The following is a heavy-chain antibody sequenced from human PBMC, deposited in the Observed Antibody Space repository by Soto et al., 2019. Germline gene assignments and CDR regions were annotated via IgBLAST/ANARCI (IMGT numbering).Heavy chain of an antibody. V-gene: IGHV3-30*18. J-gene: IGHJ6*02. CDR3: AKEGYCSGGSCYTLNYYYGMDV. CDR1: GFTFSSYG. D-gene: IGHD2-15*01. CDR2: ISYDGSNK. Sequence: GGSLRLSCAASGFTFSSYGMHWVRQAPGKGLEWVAVISYDGSNKYYADSVKGRFTISRDNSKNTLYLQMNSLRAEDTAVYYCAKEGYCSGGSCYTLNYYYGMDVWGQGTTVTVSS.